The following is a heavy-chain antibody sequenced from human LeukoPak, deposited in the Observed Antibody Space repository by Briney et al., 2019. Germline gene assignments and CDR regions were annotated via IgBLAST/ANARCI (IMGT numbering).Heavy chain of an antibody. CDR1: GGSMSSSSYY. Sequence: SETLSLTCTVSGGSMSSSSYYWGWIRQPPGKGLEWIGSIYYSGSTYYNPSLNSRVTISVDTSKNQFSLKLRSVTAADTAVYYCARDPYNWNGVDAFDIWGQGTMVTVSS. D-gene: IGHD1-20*01. V-gene: IGHV4-39*07. CDR3: ARDPYNWNGVDAFDI. CDR2: IYYSGST. J-gene: IGHJ3*02.